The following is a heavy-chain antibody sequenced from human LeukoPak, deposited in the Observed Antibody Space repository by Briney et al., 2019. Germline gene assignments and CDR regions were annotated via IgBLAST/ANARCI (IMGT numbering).Heavy chain of an antibody. V-gene: IGHV3-30*02. D-gene: IGHD5-18*01. Sequence: GGSLRLSCAASGFTFSSYGMHWVRQAPGKGLEWVAFIRYDGSNKYYADSVKGRFTISRDNSKNTLYLQMNSLRAEDTAVYYCARARGYSYGPFDYWGQGTLVTVSS. CDR2: IRYDGSNK. CDR3: ARARGYSYGPFDY. CDR1: GFTFSSYG. J-gene: IGHJ4*02.